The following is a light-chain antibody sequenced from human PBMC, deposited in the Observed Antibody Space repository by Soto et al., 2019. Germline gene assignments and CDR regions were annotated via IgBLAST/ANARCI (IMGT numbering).Light chain of an antibody. Sequence: DLQMTQSPSSLSASVGDRVTITCRASQSISNYLNWYQQKPGKAPKLLIYAATSLQGGVPSKFSGSGSGTDFTLTISSLEPEDFATYYCQQTYSTPRSAFGQGTKVEIK. J-gene: IGKJ1*01. CDR1: QSISNY. CDR3: QQTYSTPRSA. CDR2: AAT. V-gene: IGKV1-39*01.